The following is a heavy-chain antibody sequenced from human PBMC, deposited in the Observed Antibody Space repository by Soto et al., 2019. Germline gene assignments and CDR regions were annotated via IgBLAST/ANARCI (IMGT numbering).Heavy chain of an antibody. D-gene: IGHD6-13*01. Sequence: GGSLRLSCAASGFTFDDYAMHWVRQAPGKGLEWVSGISWNSGSIGYADSVKGRFTISRDNAKNSLYLQMNSLRAEDTALYYCAKDISSYAAADIDYWGQGTLVTVSS. CDR2: ISWNSGSI. J-gene: IGHJ4*02. CDR1: GFTFDDYA. V-gene: IGHV3-9*01. CDR3: AKDISSYAAADIDY.